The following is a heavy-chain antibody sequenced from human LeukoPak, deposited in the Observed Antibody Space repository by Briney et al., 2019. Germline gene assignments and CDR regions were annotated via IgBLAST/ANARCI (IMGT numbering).Heavy chain of an antibody. J-gene: IGHJ4*02. CDR1: GGSISSYY. Sequence: SETLSLTCTVSGGSISSYYWSWIRQPPGKGLEWIGYIYYSGSNNYNPSLKSRVTISVDTSKNQFSLKLSSATAADTAVYYCARGGYSDQASLDYWRRGTMVSVSS. CDR2: IYYSGSN. CDR3: ARGGYSDQASLDY. V-gene: IGHV4-59*01. D-gene: IGHD5-18*01.